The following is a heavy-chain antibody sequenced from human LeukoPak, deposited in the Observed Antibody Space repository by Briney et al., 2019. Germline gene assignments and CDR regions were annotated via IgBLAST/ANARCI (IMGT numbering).Heavy chain of an antibody. CDR1: GFTFSSYE. D-gene: IGHD6-13*01. CDR3: ARFTLGSSWYDWFDP. J-gene: IGHJ5*02. V-gene: IGHV4-34*01. Sequence: PGGSLRLSCAASGFTFSSYEMNWVRQAPGKGLEWIGEINHSGSTNYNPSLKSRVTILVDTSKNQFSLKLSSVTAADTAVYYCARFTLGSSWYDWFDPWGQGTLVTVSS. CDR2: INHSGST.